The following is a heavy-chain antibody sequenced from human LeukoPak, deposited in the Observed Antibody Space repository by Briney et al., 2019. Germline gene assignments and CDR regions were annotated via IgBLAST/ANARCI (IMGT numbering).Heavy chain of an antibody. V-gene: IGHV3-23*01. J-gene: IGHJ4*02. Sequence: GGSLRLSCAAPGFTFSSYAMSWVRQAPGKGLEWVSAISGSGGTTYYADSVKGRFTISRDNSKNTLYLQMNSLRAEDTAVYYCAKFSDYVWGSYRRDFDYWGQGTLVTVSS. D-gene: IGHD3-16*02. CDR3: AKFSDYVWGSYRRDFDY. CDR1: GFTFSSYA. CDR2: ISGSGGTT.